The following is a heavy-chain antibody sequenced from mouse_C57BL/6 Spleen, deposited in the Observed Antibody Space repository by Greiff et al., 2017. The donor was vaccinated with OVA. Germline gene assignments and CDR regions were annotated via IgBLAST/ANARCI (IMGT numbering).Heavy chain of an antibody. Sequence: QVQLQQSGAELAKPGASVKLSCKASGYTFTSYWMHWVKQRPGQGLEWIGYINPSSGYTKYNQKFKDKATLTAAKSSSTAYMTLSSLTYEDSSVYYGARYGTTASRAFDYWGQGTTLTVSS. CDR2: INPSSGYT. CDR1: GYTFTSYW. D-gene: IGHD1-2*01. J-gene: IGHJ2*01. V-gene: IGHV1-7*01. CDR3: ARYGTTASRAFDY.